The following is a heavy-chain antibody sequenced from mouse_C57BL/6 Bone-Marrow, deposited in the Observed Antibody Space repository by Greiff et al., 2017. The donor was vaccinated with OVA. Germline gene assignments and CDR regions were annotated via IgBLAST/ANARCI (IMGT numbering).Heavy chain of an antibody. CDR3: AVWLRRGGPGFAY. CDR2: INPSSGYT. D-gene: IGHD2-2*01. CDR1: GYTFTSYW. V-gene: IGHV1-7*01. J-gene: IGHJ3*01. Sequence: VQLQQSGAELAKPGASVKLSCKASGYTFTSYWMHWVKQRPGQGPEWIGYINPSSGYTKYNQKFKDKATLTADKSSSTAYMQLSSLTYEDSAVYYCAVWLRRGGPGFAYWGQGTLVTVSA.